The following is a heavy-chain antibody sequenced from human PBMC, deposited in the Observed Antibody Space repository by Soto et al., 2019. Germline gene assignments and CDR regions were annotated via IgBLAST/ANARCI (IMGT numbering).Heavy chain of an antibody. CDR1: GFTFSSYA. Sequence: EVQLLESGGSLVQPGGSLRLSCAASGFTFSSYAMSWVRQAPGKGLEWVSSITGSAGSTYYADSVKGRFTISRDNSKNTLYLQMNSLRAEDTAVYYCAKDRNRWLRFDLGYWGQGTLVTVSS. J-gene: IGHJ4*02. CDR3: AKDRNRWLRFDLGY. CDR2: ITGSAGST. V-gene: IGHV3-23*01. D-gene: IGHD5-12*01.